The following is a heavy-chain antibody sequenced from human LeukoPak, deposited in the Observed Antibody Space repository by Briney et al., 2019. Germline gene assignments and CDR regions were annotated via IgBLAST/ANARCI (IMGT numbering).Heavy chain of an antibody. CDR2: INDDGRST. Sequence: GGSLRLSCAASGFTFSTYWMHWVRQAPGKGLVWVSRINDDGRSTSYADSVKGRFTISRDNAKNSLYLQMNSLRAEDTAVYYCARDEGEGYYFDYWGQGTLVTVSS. CDR3: ARDEGEGYYFDY. J-gene: IGHJ4*02. CDR1: GFTFSTYW. V-gene: IGHV3-74*01.